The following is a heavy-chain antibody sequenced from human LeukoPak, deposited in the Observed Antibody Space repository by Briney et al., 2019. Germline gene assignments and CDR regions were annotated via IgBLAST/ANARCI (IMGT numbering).Heavy chain of an antibody. CDR2: ISYDGSNQ. V-gene: IGHV3-30*04. J-gene: IGHJ4*02. CDR3: ARDYGSRLTKGYYLDY. CDR1: GFTFSSYA. D-gene: IGHD3-10*01. Sequence: PGGSLRLSCAASGFTFSSYAIHWVRQDPGKGLEWLGIISYDGSNQDYADSVKGRFTISRDSSKNTLYLQMNSLRGEDTAVYYCARDYGSRLTKGYYLDYWGQGTLVTVSS.